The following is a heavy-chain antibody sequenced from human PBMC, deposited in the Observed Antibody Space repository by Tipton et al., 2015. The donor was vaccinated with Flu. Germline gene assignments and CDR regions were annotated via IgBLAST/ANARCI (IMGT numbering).Heavy chain of an antibody. CDR3: ARADGLTYDSSGRRCFDY. V-gene: IGHV4-34*01. CDR1: GGSFSGYY. CDR2: INHSGST. Sequence: TLSLTCAVYGGSFSGYYWSWIRQPPGKGLGWIGEINHSGSTNYNPSLKSRVTISVDTSKNQFSLKLSSVTAADTAVYYCARADGLTYDSSGRRCFDYWGQGTLVTVSS. D-gene: IGHD3-22*01. J-gene: IGHJ4*02.